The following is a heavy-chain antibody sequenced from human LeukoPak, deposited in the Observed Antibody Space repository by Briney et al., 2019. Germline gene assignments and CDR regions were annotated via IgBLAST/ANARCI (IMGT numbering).Heavy chain of an antibody. CDR3: ARIPPHFVDLVDV. J-gene: IGHJ6*02. CDR2: IDWDDDK. V-gene: IGHV2-70*11. Sequence: ESGPALVKPTQTLTLTCTFSGFSLSTSGMCVSWIRQPPGTALEWLARIDWDDDKYYSTSLKTRLTISKDTSKNQVVLTVTNMDPVDTATYYCARIPPHFVDLVDVWGQGTTVTVSS. CDR1: GFSLSTSGMC. D-gene: IGHD3/OR15-3a*01.